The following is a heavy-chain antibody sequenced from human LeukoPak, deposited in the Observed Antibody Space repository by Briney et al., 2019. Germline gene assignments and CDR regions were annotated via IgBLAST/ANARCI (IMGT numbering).Heavy chain of an antibody. J-gene: IGHJ6*04. Sequence: GGSLRLSCAASGFTFSDYYMSWIRQAPGKGLEWVAVIWYDGSNKYYADSVKGRFTISRDNSKNTLYLQMNSLRAEDTAVYYCARGVRQYCSGGSCCPPPLDYYGMDVWGKGTTVTVSS. CDR3: ARGVRQYCSGGSCCPPPLDYYGMDV. V-gene: IGHV3-33*08. D-gene: IGHD2-15*01. CDR1: GFTFSDYY. CDR2: IWYDGSNK.